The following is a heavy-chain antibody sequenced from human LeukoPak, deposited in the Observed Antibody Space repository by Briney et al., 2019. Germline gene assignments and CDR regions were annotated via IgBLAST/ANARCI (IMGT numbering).Heavy chain of an antibody. J-gene: IGHJ6*02. D-gene: IGHD6-19*01. CDR2: IKSKTDGGTT. V-gene: IGHV3-15*01. CDR3: ARARAPQRPYSSGWYDYYYGMDV. CDR1: GFTFSNAW. Sequence: GGSLRLSCAASGFTFSNAWMSWVRQAPGKGLEWVGRIKSKTDGGTTDYAAPVKGRFTISRDDSKNTLYLQMNSLRAEDTAVYYCARARAPQRPYSSGWYDYYYGMDVWGQGTTVTVSS.